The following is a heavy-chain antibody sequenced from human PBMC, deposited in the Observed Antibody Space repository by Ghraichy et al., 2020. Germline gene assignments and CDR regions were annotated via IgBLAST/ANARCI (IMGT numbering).Heavy chain of an antibody. CDR3: AKGIGVLYYAGMDV. J-gene: IGHJ6*02. V-gene: IGHV3-48*04. CDR1: GFTFSGYS. Sequence: GGSLRLSCVGSGFTFSGYSMNWVRQSPGKGLEWVSYITSSSRTTFYADSVKGRFTISRDNTGNSLYLQMNSLRTDDTALYFCAKGIGVLYYAGMDVWGQGTTVTVSS. D-gene: IGHD3-10*01. CDR2: ITSSSRTT.